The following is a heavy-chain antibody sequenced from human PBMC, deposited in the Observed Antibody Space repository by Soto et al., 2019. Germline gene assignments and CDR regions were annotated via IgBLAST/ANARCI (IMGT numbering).Heavy chain of an antibody. Sequence: QVTLKESGPVLVKATETLTLTCNISGFSLTTGRMGVSWLRQPPVKALEWVALIFSNNERSYSTSLQSRLSISDDTSKRQVVLTMTNVDPVDTATYFCARLVADSAWYHYVLDVWGQGTTVTVS. J-gene: IGHJ6*02. V-gene: IGHV2-26*03. D-gene: IGHD6-13*01. CDR3: ARLVADSAWYHYVLDV. CDR2: IFSNNER. CDR1: GFSLTTGRMG.